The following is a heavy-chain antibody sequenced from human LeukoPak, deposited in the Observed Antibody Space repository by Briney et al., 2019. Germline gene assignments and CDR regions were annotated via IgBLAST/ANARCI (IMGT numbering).Heavy chain of an antibody. J-gene: IGHJ6*04. CDR3: VRDVLDV. CDR1: GFTFSSYG. V-gene: IGHV3-23*01. Sequence: GGSLRLSCAASGFTFSSYGMSWVRQAPGKGLEWVSAISGSGGSTYYADSVKGRFTISRDNAKNSLYLQMNSLRAEDTAVYYCVRDVLDVWGKGTTVTISS. CDR2: ISGSGGST.